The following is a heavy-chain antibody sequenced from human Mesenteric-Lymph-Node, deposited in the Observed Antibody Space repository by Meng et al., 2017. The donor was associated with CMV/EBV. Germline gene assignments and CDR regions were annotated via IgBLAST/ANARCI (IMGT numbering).Heavy chain of an antibody. V-gene: IGHV1-2*02. CDR1: GYIFTGYY. D-gene: IGHD2-15*01. Sequence: ASVKVSCKASGYIFTGYYMHWLRQAPGQGLEWMGWINPNSGGTNYAQKFQGRVTMTRDTSTTTVYLDLTTLTSGDTAMYYCARDKPGEDKWDWGQGTLVTVSS. J-gene: IGHJ4*02. CDR3: ARDKPGEDKWD. CDR2: INPNSGGT.